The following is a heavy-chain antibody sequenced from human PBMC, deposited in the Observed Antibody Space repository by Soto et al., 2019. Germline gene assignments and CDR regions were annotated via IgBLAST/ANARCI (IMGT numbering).Heavy chain of an antibody. CDR2: IRSKANNYAT. CDR1: GFTFSASA. Sequence: GGSLRLSCAASGFTFSASAMHWVRQTSGKGLEWVGRIRSKANNYATEYVASVKGRFTISRDDSKNTAYLQMNSLKAEDTAVYYCAKVVVTVTTAKTGPWFDPWGQGTLVTVSS. CDR3: AKVVVTVTTAKTGPWFDP. D-gene: IGHD4-17*01. V-gene: IGHV3-73*01. J-gene: IGHJ5*02.